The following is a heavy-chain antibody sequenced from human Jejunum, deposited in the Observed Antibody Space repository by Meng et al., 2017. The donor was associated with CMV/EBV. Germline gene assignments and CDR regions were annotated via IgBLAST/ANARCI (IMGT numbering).Heavy chain of an antibody. CDR3: TSESDIPAEKFY. D-gene: IGHD6-13*01. CDR2: IRRRKEGYTT. CDR1: GFSFSGCW. J-gene: IGHJ4*02. V-gene: IGHV3-15*07. Sequence: ATGFSFSGCWMNWVRQAPGKGLEWVGHIRRRKEGYTTEYAAPVKGRFSISRDDSKNTLYLQMNSLKAEDTAVYYCTSESDIPAEKFYWGQGSLVTVSS.